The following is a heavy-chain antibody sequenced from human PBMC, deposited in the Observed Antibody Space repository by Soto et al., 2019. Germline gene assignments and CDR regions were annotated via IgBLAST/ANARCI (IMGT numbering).Heavy chain of an antibody. CDR2: IIPMYGTP. J-gene: IGHJ5*02. Sequence: SVKVSCKASGGTFNNHLIAWVRQAPGQGLEWMGGIIPMYGTPHFAQKFQGRVSITADTSTSTAYMELRSLRSDDTAVYYCARSYQWITMIVVVSNWFDPWGQGTLVTVSS. V-gene: IGHV1-69*06. CDR1: GGTFNNHL. D-gene: IGHD3-22*01. CDR3: ARSYQWITMIVVVSNWFDP.